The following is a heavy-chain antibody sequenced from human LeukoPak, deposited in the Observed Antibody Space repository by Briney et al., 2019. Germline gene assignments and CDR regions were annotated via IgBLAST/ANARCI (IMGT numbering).Heavy chain of an antibody. V-gene: IGHV3-48*04. CDR2: ISSSSSTI. J-gene: IGHJ4*02. CDR3: ARAGDFQQQLVLY. D-gene: IGHD6-13*01. Sequence: GGSLRLSCAASGFTFSSYSMNWVRQAPGKGLEWVSYISSSSSTIYYADSVKGRFTISRDNAKNSLYLQMNSLRAEDTAVYYCARAGDFQQQLVLYWGQGTLVTVSS. CDR1: GFTFSSYS.